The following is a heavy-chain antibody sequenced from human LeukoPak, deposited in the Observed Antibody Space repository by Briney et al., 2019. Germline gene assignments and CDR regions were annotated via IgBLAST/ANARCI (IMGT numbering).Heavy chain of an antibody. J-gene: IGHJ4*02. CDR1: GFTFSSYA. CDR3: ARRLKTAVAEYYFDY. Sequence: GSLRLSCAASGFTFSSYAMSWVRQPPGKGLEWIGNIYYSESTYCNPSLKSRVTISLDTSKNQFSLKLNSVTAADTAVYYCARRLKTAVAEYYFDYWGQGTLVTVSS. V-gene: IGHV4-59*04. D-gene: IGHD6-19*01. CDR2: IYYSEST.